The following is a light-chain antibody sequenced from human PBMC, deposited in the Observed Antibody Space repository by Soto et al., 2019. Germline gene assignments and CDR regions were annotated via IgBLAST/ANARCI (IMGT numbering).Light chain of an antibody. CDR3: QSYNSTNQDVV. V-gene: IGLV6-57*04. CDR1: SGSIASNS. J-gene: IGLJ2*01. CDR2: VDN. Sequence: NFMLTQPHSVSESPGKPVTISCTRSSGSIASNSVQWYQQRPGSAPIIVIYVDNERPSGVPGRFSGSIDTSSNSSSLTISGLETEDEGDYYCQSYNSTNQDVVFGGGTQLTVL.